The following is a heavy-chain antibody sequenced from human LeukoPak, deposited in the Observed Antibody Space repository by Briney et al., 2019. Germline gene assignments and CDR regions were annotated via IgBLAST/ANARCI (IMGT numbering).Heavy chain of an antibody. CDR2: ISYDGSNK. D-gene: IGHD6-19*01. V-gene: IGHV3-30-3*01. J-gene: IGHJ4*02. Sequence: PGGSLRLSCAASGFTFSSYAMHWVRQAPGEGLEWVAVISYDGSNKYYADSVKGRFTISRDNSKNTLYLQMNSLRAEDTAVYYCARATIAVAGTLWGQGTLVTVSS. CDR1: GFTFSSYA. CDR3: ARATIAVAGTL.